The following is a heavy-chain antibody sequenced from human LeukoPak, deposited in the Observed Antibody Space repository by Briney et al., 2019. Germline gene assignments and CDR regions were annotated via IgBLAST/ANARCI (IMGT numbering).Heavy chain of an antibody. CDR2: IYYSGST. D-gene: IGHD3-3*01. V-gene: IGHV4-30-4*01. CDR3: ARDQTPDYDFWSGSLKGNWFDP. J-gene: IGHJ5*02. CDR1: GGSISSGDYY. Sequence: SQTLSLTCTVSGGSISSGDYYWSWIRQPPGKGLEWIGYIYYSGSTYYNPSLKSRVTISVDTSKNQFSLKLSSVTAADTAVYYCARDQTPDYDFWSGSLKGNWFDPWGQGTLVTVSS.